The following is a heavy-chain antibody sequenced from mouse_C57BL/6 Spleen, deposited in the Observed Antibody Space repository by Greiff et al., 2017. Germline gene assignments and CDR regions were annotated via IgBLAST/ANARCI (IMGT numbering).Heavy chain of an antibody. CDR2: IYPGDGDT. V-gene: IGHV1-80*01. Sequence: VQLQESGAELVKPGASVKISCKASGYAFSSYWMNWVKQRPGKGLEWIGQIYPGDGDTNYNGKFKGKATLTADKSSSTAYMQLSSLTSEDSAVYFCARKRVEDYFDYWGQGTTLTVSS. CDR3: ARKRVEDYFDY. CDR1: GYAFSSYW. J-gene: IGHJ2*01.